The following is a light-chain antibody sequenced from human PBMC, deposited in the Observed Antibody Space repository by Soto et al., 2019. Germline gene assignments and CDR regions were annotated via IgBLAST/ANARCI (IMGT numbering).Light chain of an antibody. CDR2: DNN. CDR1: SSNIGAHYD. V-gene: IGLV1-40*01. Sequence: QSVLTQPPSVSGAPGQRVTISCTGSSSNIGAHYDVHWYQQLPGTAPKLLIYDNNNRPSGVPDRFSGSKSGTSASLAITGLQGEDEAEYHCQSYDSRLSGWIFGGGTKLTVL. CDR3: QSYDSRLSGWI. J-gene: IGLJ2*01.